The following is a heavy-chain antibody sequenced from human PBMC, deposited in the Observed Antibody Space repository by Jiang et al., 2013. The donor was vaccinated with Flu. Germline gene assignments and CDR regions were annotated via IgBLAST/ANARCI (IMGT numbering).Heavy chain of an antibody. CDR3: ARLRGSSWFDS. Sequence: SLTCAISGDSVSSSSALGTGSGSPPSRGLEWLGKTYYRFQWLNDYAPSVESRITINPDTSGNRFSLQLNSVTPDDTAVYYCARLRGSSWFDSWGRGTLVTVSS. D-gene: IGHD2-2*01. J-gene: IGHJ5*01. CDR1: GDSVSSSSAL. V-gene: IGHV6-1*01. CDR2: TYYRFQWLN.